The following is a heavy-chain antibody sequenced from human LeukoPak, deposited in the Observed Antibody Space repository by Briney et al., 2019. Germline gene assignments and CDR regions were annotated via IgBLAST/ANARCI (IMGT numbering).Heavy chain of an antibody. D-gene: IGHD2/OR15-2a*01. CDR2: ISAHNGNT. V-gene: IGHV1-18*01. CDR3: SRRTPGDSVLIDV. Sequence: ASVKLSCKSSGATCSSCTISWVRNAPGQGLELQGWISAHNGNTISAQKLPGRVTKTQYTSTSTAYMELRRLTSDGTAVHNGSRRTPGDSVLIDVWGKGTLVTVSS. J-gene: IGHJ4*02. CDR1: GATCSSCT.